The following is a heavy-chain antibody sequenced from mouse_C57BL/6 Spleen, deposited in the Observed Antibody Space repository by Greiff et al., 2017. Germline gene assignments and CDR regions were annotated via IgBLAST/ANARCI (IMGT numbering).Heavy chain of an antibody. CDR2: LSNGGGST. J-gene: IGHJ4*01. Sequence: EVQRVESGGGLVQPGGSLKLSCAASGFTFSDYYMYWVRQTPEKRLEWVAYLSNGGGSTYYPDTVKGRVTLSRDNAKNTLYLQMSRLKSEDTAMYYCARSYYSNYGGGAMDYWGQGTSVTVSS. CDR1: GFTFSDYY. V-gene: IGHV5-12*01. CDR3: ARSYYSNYGGGAMDY. D-gene: IGHD2-5*01.